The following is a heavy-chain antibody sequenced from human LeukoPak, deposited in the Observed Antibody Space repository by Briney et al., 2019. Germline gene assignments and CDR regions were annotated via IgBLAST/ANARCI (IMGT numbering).Heavy chain of an antibody. CDR1: GYTFTSYG. D-gene: IGHD3-3*01. CDR3: ASRYFWSGYYLGPHFDY. Sequence: ASVKVSCKASGYTFTSYGISWVRQAPGQGLEWMGWISAYNGNTNYAQKLQGRVTMTTDTSTSTAYMELRSLRSDDTAVYYCASRYFWSGYYLGPHFDYWGQGTLVTVSS. CDR2: ISAYNGNT. J-gene: IGHJ4*02. V-gene: IGHV1-18*01.